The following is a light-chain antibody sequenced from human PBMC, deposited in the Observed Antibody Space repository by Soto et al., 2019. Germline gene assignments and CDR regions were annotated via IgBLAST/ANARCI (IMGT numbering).Light chain of an antibody. CDR1: SSNIGSYY. Sequence: QSVLTQPPSASGTPGQRVTISCSGSSSNIGSYYVYWYQQLPGTAPKLLISRNDQRPSGVPDRFSGSKSGTSASLAISGLRSEDEADYYCAAWDDSLRVVFGGGTKPTVL. CDR2: RND. V-gene: IGLV1-47*01. J-gene: IGLJ2*01. CDR3: AAWDDSLRVV.